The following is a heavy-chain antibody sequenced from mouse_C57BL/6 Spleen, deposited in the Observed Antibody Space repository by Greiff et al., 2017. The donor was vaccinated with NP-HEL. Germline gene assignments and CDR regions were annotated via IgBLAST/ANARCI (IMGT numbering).Heavy chain of an antibody. CDR3: TGYNWGEAY. V-gene: IGHV6-3*01. D-gene: IGHD4-1*01. CDR2: IRLKSDNYAT. Sequence: DVKLQESGGGLVQPGGSMKLSCVASGFTFSNYWMNWVRQSPEKGLEWVAQIRLKSDNYATHYAESVKGRFTISRDDSKSSVYLQMNNLRAEDTGIYDCTGYNWGEAYWGQGTLVTVSA. CDR1: GFTFSNYW. J-gene: IGHJ3*01.